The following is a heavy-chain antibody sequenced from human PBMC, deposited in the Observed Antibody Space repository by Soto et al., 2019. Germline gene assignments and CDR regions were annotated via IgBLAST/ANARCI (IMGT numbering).Heavy chain of an antibody. J-gene: IGHJ5*02. CDR1: GYTFTSYG. V-gene: IGHV1-18*01. D-gene: IGHD1-7*01. Sequence: QIQLVQSGAEVKKPGASVTVSCKASGYTFTSYGVSWVRQAPGQGREGMGWISANNGNTNYAQKLQGRVTMTTDTSMSTAYMELRSLRSDDRAGYYCARGPIPGTNGFDPWGQGTLVTVSS. CDR3: ARGPIPGTNGFDP. CDR2: ISANNGNT.